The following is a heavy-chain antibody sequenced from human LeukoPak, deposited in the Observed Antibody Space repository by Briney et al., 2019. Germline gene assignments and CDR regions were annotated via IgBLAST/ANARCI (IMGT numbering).Heavy chain of an antibody. J-gene: IGHJ4*02. V-gene: IGHV3-21*01. CDR3: ARSGSYYH. D-gene: IGHD1-26*01. Sequence: GGSLRLSCTASGFTFGDYAMSWVRQAPGKGLEWVSSISSSSSYIYYADSVKGRFTISRDNAKNSLYLQMNSLRAEDTAVYYCARSGSYYHWGQGTLVTVSS. CDR2: ISSSSSYI. CDR1: GFTFGDYA.